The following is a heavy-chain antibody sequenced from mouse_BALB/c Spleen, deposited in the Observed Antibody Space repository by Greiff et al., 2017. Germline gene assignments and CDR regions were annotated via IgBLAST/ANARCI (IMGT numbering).Heavy chain of an antibody. CDR1: GYAFTSYN. J-gene: IGHJ3*01. D-gene: IGHD3-2*01. V-gene: IGHV1S135*01. CDR2: IDPYNGGT. CDR3: AKQTARASFWFAY. Sequence: VQLKESGPELVKPGASVKVSCKASGYAFTSYNMYWVKQSHGKSLEWIGYIDPYNGGTSYNQKFKGKATLTVDKSSSTAYMHLNSLTSEDSAVYYCAKQTARASFWFAYWGQGTLVTVSA.